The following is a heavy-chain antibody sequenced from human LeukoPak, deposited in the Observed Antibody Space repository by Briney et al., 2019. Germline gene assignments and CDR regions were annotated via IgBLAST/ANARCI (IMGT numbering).Heavy chain of an antibody. CDR2: ISYDGSDK. J-gene: IGHJ4*02. D-gene: IGHD4-17*01. V-gene: IGHV3-30-3*01. CDR3: ARDNRHLGDNYYGFYFDY. CDR1: GFIFSSYA. Sequence: GRSLRLSCSASGFIFSSYAIHWVRQAPGKGLEWVAVISYDGSDKYYADSVKGRFTISRDNSKNTLYLQVNSLRAEDTAVYYCARDNRHLGDNYYGFYFDYWGQGTLVTVSS.